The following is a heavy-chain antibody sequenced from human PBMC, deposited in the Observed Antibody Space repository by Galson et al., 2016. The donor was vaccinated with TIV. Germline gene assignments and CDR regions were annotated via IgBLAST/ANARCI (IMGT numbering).Heavy chain of an antibody. V-gene: IGHV1-46*01. CDR2: INPSGGST. J-gene: IGHJ4*02. Sequence: SVKVSFKASGYTFTSYYMHCVRQAPGQGLEWMGIINPSGGSTSYAQKFQGRVTMTRDTSTSTVYMALSSLRSEDTAVYYCARVLEVPGTDYWGQGTLVTVSS. D-gene: IGHD6-19*01. CDR3: ARVLEVPGTDY. CDR1: GYTFTSYY.